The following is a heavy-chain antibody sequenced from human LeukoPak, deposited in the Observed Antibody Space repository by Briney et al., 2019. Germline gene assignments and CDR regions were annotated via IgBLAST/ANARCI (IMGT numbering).Heavy chain of an antibody. CDR1: VYTFTTYD. V-gene: IGHV1-8*01. CDR2: MNPNSGNT. Sequence: ASVKVSCKASVYTFTTYDINWVRHAPGQGLEWMGWMNPNSGNTGYAQKFQGRVTMTRNTSISTAFMELSGLRSEDTAVYFCARRNTAMVAGLDYWGQGSLVTVSS. D-gene: IGHD5-18*01. J-gene: IGHJ4*02. CDR3: ARRNTAMVAGLDY.